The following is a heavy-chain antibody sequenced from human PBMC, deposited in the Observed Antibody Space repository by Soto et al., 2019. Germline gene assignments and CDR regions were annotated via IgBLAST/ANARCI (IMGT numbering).Heavy chain of an antibody. Sequence: SGPTLVNPTQTLTLTCTFSGFSLSTNAVGVSWIRQPPGKALEWLAIIYWNDDKLYRPSLQSRLTITKDTSKNQVVLTMTNMDPVDTATYYCAHSPWGAAPDYWGQGTPVTVSS. CDR2: IYWNDDK. V-gene: IGHV2-5*01. J-gene: IGHJ4*02. CDR3: AHSPWGAAPDY. D-gene: IGHD3-16*01. CDR1: GFSLSTNAVG.